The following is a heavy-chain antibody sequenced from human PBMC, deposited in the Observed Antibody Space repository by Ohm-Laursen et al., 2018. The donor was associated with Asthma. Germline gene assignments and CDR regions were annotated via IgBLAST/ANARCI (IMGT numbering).Heavy chain of an antibody. Sequence: ASVKVSCKASGGTFSSYAISWVRQAPGQGLEWMGGIIPIFGTANYAQKFQGRVTITADESTSTAYMELSSLRSEDTAVYYCARVLSYYDHSSYYDRIDYWGQGSLVTVSS. V-gene: IGHV1-69*13. D-gene: IGHD3-22*01. J-gene: IGHJ4*02. CDR1: GGTFSSYA. CDR3: ARVLSYYDHSSYYDRIDY. CDR2: IIPIFGTA.